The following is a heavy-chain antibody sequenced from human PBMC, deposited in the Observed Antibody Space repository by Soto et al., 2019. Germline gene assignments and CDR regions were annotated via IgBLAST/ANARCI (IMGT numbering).Heavy chain of an antibody. CDR3: ARLRIATNNYKWFDP. D-gene: IGHD2-21*01. CDR1: GGSFSGYY. Sequence: SETLSLTCAVYGGSFSGYYWSWIRQPPGKGLEWIGEINHSGSTNYNPSLRDRITISQDTSERQFSLNLRLVTAADTAVYYCARLRIATNNYKWFDPWGQGTLVTVSS. V-gene: IGHV4-34*09. CDR2: INHSGST. J-gene: IGHJ5*02.